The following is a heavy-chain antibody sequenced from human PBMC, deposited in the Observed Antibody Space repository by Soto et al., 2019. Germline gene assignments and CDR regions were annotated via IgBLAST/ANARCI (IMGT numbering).Heavy chain of an antibody. CDR3: ARRYCSRADCYSDS. CDR1: AYTFFSFW. Sequence: PGESLKISCHGSAYTFFSFWIVWVRQVPGKGLEWVGRIDPGDSSATYSPTFQGHVTISADRSTRSAYLQWHSLRASDTAIYFCARRYCSRADCYSDSWGQGSLVTVSS. D-gene: IGHD2-2*01. J-gene: IGHJ4*02. CDR2: IDPGDSSA. V-gene: IGHV5-10-1*01.